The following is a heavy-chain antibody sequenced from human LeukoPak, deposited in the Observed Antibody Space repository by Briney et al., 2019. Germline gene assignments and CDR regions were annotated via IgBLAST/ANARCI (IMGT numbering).Heavy chain of an antibody. CDR1: GSTFSSYA. CDR2: ICGSGGST. D-gene: IGHD6-6*01. CDR3: AKQGEWQLVPRGYFDY. J-gene: IGHJ4*02. V-gene: IGHV3-23*01. Sequence: GGSLRLSCAASGSTFSSYAMSWVRQAPGKGLEWVSAICGSGGSTYYADSLRGRFTLSRENSKNTLYLKMNSLRGEDTAVYYCAKQGEWQLVPRGYFDYWGQGTLVTVSS.